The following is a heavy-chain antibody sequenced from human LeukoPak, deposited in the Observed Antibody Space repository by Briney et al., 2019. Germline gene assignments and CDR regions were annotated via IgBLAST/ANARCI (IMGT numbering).Heavy chain of an antibody. V-gene: IGHV1-69*13. Sequence: ASVKVSCKASGGTFSSYAISWVRQAPGQGLEWMGGIIPIFGTANYAQKFQGRVTITADESTSTAYMELSSLRSEDTAVYYCARVKSWGAMVHYYYYGMDVWGQGTTVTASS. CDR3: ARVKSWGAMVHYYYYGMDV. D-gene: IGHD5-18*01. J-gene: IGHJ6*02. CDR1: GGTFSSYA. CDR2: IIPIFGTA.